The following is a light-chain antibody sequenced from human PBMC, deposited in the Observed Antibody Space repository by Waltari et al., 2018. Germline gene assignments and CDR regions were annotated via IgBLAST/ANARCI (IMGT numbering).Light chain of an antibody. CDR1: ALSSQH. CDR3: QSADTSIANVV. Sequence: SFVLTQPPSVSVSPGQTARITCSGEALSSQHRYWYQQRPGQAPLLLIFKDKERPSGIPERFSGSSSGTTVTLTITSVQAEDEADYFCQSADTSIANVVFGGGTKLTVL. V-gene: IGLV3-25*03. J-gene: IGLJ3*02. CDR2: KDK.